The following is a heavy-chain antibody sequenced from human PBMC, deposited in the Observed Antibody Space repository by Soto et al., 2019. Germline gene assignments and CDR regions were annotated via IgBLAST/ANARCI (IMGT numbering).Heavy chain of an antibody. CDR2: FSGSNDRT. V-gene: IGHV3-23*01. Sequence: PGGSLRLSCAASGFTLSSSVMSWVRQAPGKGLEWVSTFSGSNDRTYYADSVKGRFTFSRDDSKNTLYLEMSSLRAEDTAVYYCARENSITIFAVGDYYYGMDVWGQGTTVTVSS. J-gene: IGHJ6*02. CDR1: GFTLSSSV. CDR3: ARENSITIFAVGDYYYGMDV. D-gene: IGHD3-3*01.